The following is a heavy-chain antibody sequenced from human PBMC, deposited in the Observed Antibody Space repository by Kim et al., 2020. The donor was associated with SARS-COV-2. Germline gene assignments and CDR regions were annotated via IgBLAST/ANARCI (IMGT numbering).Heavy chain of an antibody. CDR2: INHSGST. Sequence: SETLSLTCAVYGGSFSGYYWSWIRQPPGKGLEWIGEINHSGSTNYNPSLKSRVTISVDTSKNQFSLKLSSVTAADTAVYYCARGRGIAAAGILLYYYYYGMDVWGQGTRVTVSS. CDR1: GGSFSGYY. D-gene: IGHD6-13*01. CDR3: ARGRGIAAAGILLYYYYYGMDV. J-gene: IGHJ6*02. V-gene: IGHV4-34*01.